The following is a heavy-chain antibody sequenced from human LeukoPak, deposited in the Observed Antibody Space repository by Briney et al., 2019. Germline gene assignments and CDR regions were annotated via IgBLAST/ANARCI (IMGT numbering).Heavy chain of an antibody. J-gene: IGHJ4*02. CDR3: ARDYGGSFPGY. D-gene: IGHD2-15*01. V-gene: IGHV3-53*01. Sequence: VGALRLSCAPSVFTLSSNYMSWVRQAPGEGGECVEVIYCSGRTMYADSVKGRFPIARDNSKNTLYLQRNSLRAADAAVYRCARDYGGSFPGYWGQGTLVTVSS. CDR2: IYCSGRT. CDR1: VFTLSSNY.